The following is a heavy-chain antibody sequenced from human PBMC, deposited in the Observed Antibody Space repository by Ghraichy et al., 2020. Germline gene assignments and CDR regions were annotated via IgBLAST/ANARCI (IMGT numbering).Heavy chain of an antibody. V-gene: IGHV3-48*02. D-gene: IGHD2-8*01. CDR2: ISSSSSTI. Sequence: GGSLRLSCAASGFTFSSYSMNWVRQAPGKGLEWVSYISSSSSTIYYADSVKGRFTISRDNAKNSLYLQMNSLRDEDTAVYYCARDPRYCTNGVCYHFDYWGQGTLVTVSS. CDR3: ARDPRYCTNGVCYHFDY. CDR1: GFTFSSYS. J-gene: IGHJ4*02.